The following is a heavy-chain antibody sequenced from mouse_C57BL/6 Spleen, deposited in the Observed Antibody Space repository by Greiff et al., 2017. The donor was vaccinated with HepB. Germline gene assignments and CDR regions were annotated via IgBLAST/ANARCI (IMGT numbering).Heavy chain of an antibody. CDR2: INPYNGGT. D-gene: IGHD1-2*01. CDR1: GYTFTDYY. V-gene: IGHV1-19*01. J-gene: IGHJ4*01. CDR3: AKRPYYYAMDY. Sequence: VHVKQSGPVLVKPGASVKMSCKASGYTFTDYYMHWVKQSPGQSLEWIGVINPYNGGTSYNQKFKGKATLTVDKSSSTAYMELNSLTSEDSAVYCCAKRPYYYAMDYWGQGTSVTVSS.